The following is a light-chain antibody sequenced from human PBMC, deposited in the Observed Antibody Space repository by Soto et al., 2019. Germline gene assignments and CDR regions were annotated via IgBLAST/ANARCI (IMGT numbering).Light chain of an antibody. CDR1: QSVSSK. CDR2: SAS. Sequence: IVMTQSPATLSLSPGQRATLSCRASQSVSSKLAWYQQRPGQAPRLLLYSASTRATGIPARFTGSGSGTEFTLTISSLQSEDFAAYYCQQYHKWPPFTFGGGTKVDIK. V-gene: IGKV3-15*01. J-gene: IGKJ4*01. CDR3: QQYHKWPPFT.